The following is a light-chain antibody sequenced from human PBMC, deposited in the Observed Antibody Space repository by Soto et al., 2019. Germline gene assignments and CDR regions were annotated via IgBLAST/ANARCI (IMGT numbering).Light chain of an antibody. J-gene: IGLJ3*02. V-gene: IGLV2-14*01. CDR3: SSYTSSSTWV. CDR2: EVS. CDR1: SSDVGGYNY. Sequence: QSVLTQPASLSRSPGQSITISCTGTSSDVGGYNYVSWYQQHPGKAPKLMIYEVSNRPSGVSNRFSGSKSGNTASLTISGLQAEDEADYYCSSYTSSSTWVFGGGTKLTVL.